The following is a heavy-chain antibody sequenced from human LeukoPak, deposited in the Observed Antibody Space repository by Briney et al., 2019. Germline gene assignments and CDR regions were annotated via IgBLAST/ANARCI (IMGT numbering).Heavy chain of an antibody. V-gene: IGHV3-30*14. Sequence: GGSLRLSCAASGFTFSSYAMHWVRQAPGKGLEWVAVISYDGSNKYYADSVKGRFTISRDNSKNTLYLQMNSLRAEDTAVYYCARGGDYYDRVIDYWGQGTLVTVSS. D-gene: IGHD3-22*01. CDR2: ISYDGSNK. CDR3: ARGGDYYDRVIDY. CDR1: GFTFSSYA. J-gene: IGHJ4*02.